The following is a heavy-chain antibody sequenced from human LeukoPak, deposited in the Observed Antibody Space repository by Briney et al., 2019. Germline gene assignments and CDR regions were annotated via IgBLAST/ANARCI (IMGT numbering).Heavy chain of an antibody. CDR1: GYTLTELS. J-gene: IGHJ4*02. D-gene: IGHD2-2*01. CDR2: FDPEDVET. V-gene: IGHV1-24*01. CDR3: ATGLRGCSSTSCPNHRPPWFYFDY. Sequence: ASVKVSCKVSGYTLTELSMHWVRQAPGKGLEWMGNFDPEDVETIYAQKLQGRVTMTEDTSTDTAYMELSSLRSEDTAVYYCATGLRGCSSTSCPNHRPPWFYFDYWGQGTLVTVSS.